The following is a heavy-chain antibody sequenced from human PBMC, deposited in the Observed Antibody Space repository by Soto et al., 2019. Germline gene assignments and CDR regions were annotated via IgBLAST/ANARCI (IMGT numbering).Heavy chain of an antibody. CDR1: GCSSSDGGDY. V-gene: IGHV4-31*03. Sequence: SEPQSLTCTGSGCSSSDGGDYLSWKSPHPGKGLEWIWCIYYSWSTYYNPSLKSRVTISVDTSKNQFSLKLSSVTAADTAVYYCARLPVFRDGYSRGRNAFDIWGQGTMVPVSS. J-gene: IGHJ3*02. CDR2: IYYSWST. D-gene: IGHD5-18*01. CDR3: ARLPVFRDGYSRGRNAFDI.